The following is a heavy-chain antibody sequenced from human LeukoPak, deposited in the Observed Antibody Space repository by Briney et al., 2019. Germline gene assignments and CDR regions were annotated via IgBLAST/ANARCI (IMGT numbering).Heavy chain of an antibody. CDR2: ISSSSSTI. CDR3: ARTRGRGYYDY. Sequence: PGGSLRLSCAASGFTFSSYEMNWVRQAPGKGLEWVSYISSSSSTIYYADSVKGRFTISRDNVKNSLYLQMNSLRAEDTAVYYCARTRGRGYYDYWGQGTLVTVSS. V-gene: IGHV3-48*01. D-gene: IGHD3-22*01. CDR1: GFTFSSYE. J-gene: IGHJ4*02.